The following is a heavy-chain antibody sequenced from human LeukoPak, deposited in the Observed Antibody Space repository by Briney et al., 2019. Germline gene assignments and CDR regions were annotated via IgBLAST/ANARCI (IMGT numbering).Heavy chain of an antibody. V-gene: IGHV1-2*06. CDR2: INPYSGDT. CDR3: ARDQGSLTRSWYTGY. J-gene: IGHJ4*02. CDR1: GCTFTGYH. Sequence: ASVKVSCKASGCTFTGYHIHWVRQAPGQGLEWMGRINPYSGDTNFAQKFQGRVTMTRDTSITTAYMDLSSLTPDDTAVYFCARDQGSLTRSWYTGYWGQGTQVTVSS. D-gene: IGHD6-13*01.